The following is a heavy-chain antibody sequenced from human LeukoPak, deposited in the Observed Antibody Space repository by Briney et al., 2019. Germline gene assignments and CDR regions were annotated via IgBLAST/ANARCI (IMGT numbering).Heavy chain of an antibody. CDR2: IIPIFGTA. D-gene: IGHD3-10*01. CDR3: ARSNFDYYGSGSPHPYYFDY. CDR1: GGTFSSYA. Sequence: ASVKVSCKASGGTFSSYAISWVRQAPGQGLEWMGGIIPIFGTANYAQKFQGRVTITADESTSTAYMELSSLRSEDTAVYYCARSNFDYYGSGSPHPYYFDYWGQGTLVTVPS. V-gene: IGHV1-69*13. J-gene: IGHJ4*02.